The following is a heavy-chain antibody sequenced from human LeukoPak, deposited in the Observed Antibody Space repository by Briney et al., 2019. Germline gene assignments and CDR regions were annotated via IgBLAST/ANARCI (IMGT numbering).Heavy chain of an antibody. J-gene: IGHJ3*02. CDR3: ARERSGEHAFDI. CDR2: IYYSGST. D-gene: IGHD1-26*01. Sequence: SETLSLTCTVSGGSISSGGYYWSWIRQHPGKGLEWIGYIYYSGSTYYNPSLKSRVTISVDTSKNQFSLKLSSVTAAGTAVYYCARERSGEHAFDIWGQGTMVTVSS. V-gene: IGHV4-31*03. CDR1: GGSISSGGYY.